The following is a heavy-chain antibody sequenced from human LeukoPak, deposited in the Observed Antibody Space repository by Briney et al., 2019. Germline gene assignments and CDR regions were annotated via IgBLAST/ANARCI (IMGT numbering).Heavy chain of an antibody. J-gene: IGHJ3*02. CDR1: GFTFSSYA. D-gene: IGHD4-17*01. V-gene: IGHV3-23*01. CDR3: AKHTVIFDAFDI. CDR2: ISNSGGRT. Sequence: GGSLRLSCAASGFTFSSYAMSWVRQAPGKGLEWVSSISNSGGRTFYTDSVKGRFTISRDNSKITLYLQMNSLRAEDTAVYYCAKHTVIFDAFDIWGQGTMVTVS.